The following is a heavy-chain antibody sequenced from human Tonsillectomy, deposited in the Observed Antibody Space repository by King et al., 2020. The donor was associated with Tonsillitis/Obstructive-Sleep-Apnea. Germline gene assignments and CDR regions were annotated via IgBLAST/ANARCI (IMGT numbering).Heavy chain of an antibody. CDR1: GGSFIGYY. V-gene: IGHV4-34*01. Sequence: VQLQQGGAGLLKPSETLSLTCAVYGGSFIGYYWDLVRQPPGKGLEWIGEINHSGSTHSNPSLRSRITMSVDSSKNPFSLKLSSVTAADTAVYYCARGHYYNYYMDVWDKGTTVTVSS. J-gene: IGHJ6*03. CDR2: INHSGST. CDR3: ARGHYYNYYMDV.